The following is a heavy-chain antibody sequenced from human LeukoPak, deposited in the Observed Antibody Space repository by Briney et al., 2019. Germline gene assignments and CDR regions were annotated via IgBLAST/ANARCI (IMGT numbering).Heavy chain of an antibody. CDR2: VSGSGDTT. CDR3: SKGNIAASATSLHLDY. CDR1: GFTFSNYA. D-gene: IGHD6-6*01. J-gene: IGHJ4*02. V-gene: IGHV3-23*01. Sequence: GGSLRLSCAASGFTFSNYAMSWVHQAPGEGLEWVSGVSGSGDTTYYADSVKGRFTISRDNSKNTLYLQMSSLRAEDTALYYCSKGNIAASATSLHLDYWGQGTLVTVSS.